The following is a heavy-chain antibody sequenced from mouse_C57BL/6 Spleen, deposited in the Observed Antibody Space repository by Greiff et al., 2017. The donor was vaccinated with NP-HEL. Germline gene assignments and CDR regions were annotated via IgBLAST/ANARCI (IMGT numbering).Heavy chain of an antibody. CDR1: GYTFTSYW. V-gene: IGHV1-59*01. D-gene: IGHD1-1*01. J-gene: IGHJ2*01. Sequence: QVHVKQPGAELVRPGTSVKLSCKASGYTFTSYWMHWVKQRPGQGLEWIGVIDPSDSYTNYNQKFKGKATLTVDTSSSTAYMQLSSLTSEDSAVYYCAREYYGSSYFDYWGQGTTLTVSS. CDR3: AREYYGSSYFDY. CDR2: IDPSDSYT.